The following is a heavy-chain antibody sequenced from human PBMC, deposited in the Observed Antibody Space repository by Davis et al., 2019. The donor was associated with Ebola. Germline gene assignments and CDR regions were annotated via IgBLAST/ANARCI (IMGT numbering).Heavy chain of an antibody. CDR2: IKQDGSEK. Sequence: GESLKISCAASGFTFSSYWMSWVRQAPGKGLEWVANIKQDGSEKYYVDSVKGRFTISRDNAKNSLYLQMNSLRAEDTAVYYCAIDRVGAAYYLDYWGQGTLVTVSS. J-gene: IGHJ4*02. V-gene: IGHV3-7*01. CDR3: AIDRVGAAYYLDY. D-gene: IGHD1-26*01. CDR1: GFTFSSYW.